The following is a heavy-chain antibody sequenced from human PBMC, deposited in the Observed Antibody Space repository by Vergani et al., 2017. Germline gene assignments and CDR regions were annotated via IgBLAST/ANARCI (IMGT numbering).Heavy chain of an antibody. CDR2: IYYSGST. CDR1: GGSISSSSYY. CDR3: ARASGSVWSGYLFDY. J-gene: IGHJ4*02. D-gene: IGHD3-3*01. Sequence: QLQLQESGPGLVKPSETLSLTCTVSGGSISSSSYYWGWIRQPLGKGLEWIGSIYYSGSTYYNPSLKSRVTISVDTSKNQFSLKLSSVTAADTAVYYCARASGSVWSGYLFDYWGQGTLVTVSS. V-gene: IGHV4-39*07.